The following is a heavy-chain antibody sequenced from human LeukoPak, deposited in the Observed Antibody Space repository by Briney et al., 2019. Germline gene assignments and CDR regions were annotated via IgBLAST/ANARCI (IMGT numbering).Heavy chain of an antibody. D-gene: IGHD3-10*01. CDR2: INHSGST. CDR3: ARGGGYYYMDV. Sequence: SETLSLTCAVYGGSFSGYYCSWIRQPPGKGLEWIGEINHSGSTNYNPSLKSRVTISVDTSKNQFSLKLSSVTAADTAVYYCARGGGYYYMDVWGKGTTVTVSS. J-gene: IGHJ6*03. CDR1: GGSFSGYY. V-gene: IGHV4-34*01.